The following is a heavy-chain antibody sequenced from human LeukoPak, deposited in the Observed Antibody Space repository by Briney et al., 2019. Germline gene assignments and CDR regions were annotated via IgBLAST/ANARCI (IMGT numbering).Heavy chain of an antibody. J-gene: IGHJ4*02. CDR2: INHSGST. Sequence: SETLSLTCAVYGGSFSGYYWSWIRQPPGKGLEWIGEINHSGSTNYNPSLKSRVTISVDTSENQFSLKLSSVTAADTAVYYCARGGFWSGYRDYWGQGTLVTVSS. CDR3: ARGGFWSGYRDY. V-gene: IGHV4-34*01. CDR1: GGSFSGYY. D-gene: IGHD3-3*01.